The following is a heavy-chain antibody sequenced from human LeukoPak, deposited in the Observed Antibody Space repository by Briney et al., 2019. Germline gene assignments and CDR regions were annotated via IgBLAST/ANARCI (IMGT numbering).Heavy chain of an antibody. CDR3: ARQNYNYYF. Sequence: PSETLSLTCAVYGGSLRGYYWSWLRQPPGKGLEWIGEINHSGSTNYNPSLKSRVTISVDTSKNQISLRLTSVTAADTAVYCCARQNYNYYFWGQGTLVTVSS. D-gene: IGHD5-24*01. J-gene: IGHJ4*02. V-gene: IGHV4-34*01. CDR2: INHSGST. CDR1: GGSLRGYY.